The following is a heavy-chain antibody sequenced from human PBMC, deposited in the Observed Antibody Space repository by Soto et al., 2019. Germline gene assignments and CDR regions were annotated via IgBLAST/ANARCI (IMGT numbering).Heavy chain of an antibody. CDR3: ARKLAGGGSYFDY. V-gene: IGHV1-3*01. J-gene: IGHJ4*02. CDR2: INAGNGNK. Sequence: QVQLVQSGAEVKKPGASVKVSCKASGYTFTRYAMHWVRQAPGQRLEWMGWINAGNGNKKYSQKFQGRVTITRDTSASPAYMELSSLRSEDPAVYYCARKLAGGGSYFDYWGRGTLVTVSS. D-gene: IGHD3-16*01. CDR1: GYTFTRYA.